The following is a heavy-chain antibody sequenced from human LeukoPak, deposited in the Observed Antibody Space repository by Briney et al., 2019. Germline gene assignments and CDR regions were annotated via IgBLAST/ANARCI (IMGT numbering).Heavy chain of an antibody. CDR2: ISDSGGST. CDR3: VRGYSFGPYGMDV. J-gene: IGHJ6*02. D-gene: IGHD2-15*01. Sequence: GGSLRLSCSASGFPFSSYAMHWVRQAPGKGLEDVSAISDSGGSTYYADSVKGRFTISRDNSKNTLYLQMSSLRAEDTAVYFCVRGYSFGPYGMDVWGQGTTVTVSS. V-gene: IGHV3-64D*09. CDR1: GFPFSSYA.